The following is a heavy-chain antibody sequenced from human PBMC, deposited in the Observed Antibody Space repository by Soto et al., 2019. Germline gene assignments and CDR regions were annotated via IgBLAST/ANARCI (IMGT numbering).Heavy chain of an antibody. J-gene: IGHJ4*02. Sequence: TLSLTCTVSGGSIRSYCWSWIRQPARKGLEWIGRIYTSGSTNYNTSLTSRVTMSVDTSKNHFSLKLSSVIAADTAAYHFARDIGYCIGGSGYAGANGRSGFDSWGQGSRVAISS. CDR1: GGSIRSYC. D-gene: IGHD2-15*01. CDR3: ARDIGYCIGGSGYAGANGRSGFDS. V-gene: IGHV4-4*07. CDR2: IYTSGST.